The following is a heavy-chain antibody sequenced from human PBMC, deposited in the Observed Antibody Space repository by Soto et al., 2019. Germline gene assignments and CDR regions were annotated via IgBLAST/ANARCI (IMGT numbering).Heavy chain of an antibody. CDR3: ARGPRGPDGPGDY. V-gene: IGHV1-3*01. CDR2: INAGNGNT. D-gene: IGHD5-12*01. Sequence: QVQLVQSGAEVKKPGASVKVSCKASGYTFTSYAMHWVRQAPGQRLEWMGWINAGNGNTKYSQKFQGRVTITRDTSASKAYMELSSLRSEDTAVYYCARGPRGPDGPGDYWGQGTLVTVSS. J-gene: IGHJ4*02. CDR1: GYTFTSYA.